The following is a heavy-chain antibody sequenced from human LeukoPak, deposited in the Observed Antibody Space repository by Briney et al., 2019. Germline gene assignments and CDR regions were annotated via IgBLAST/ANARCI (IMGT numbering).Heavy chain of an antibody. CDR2: ITNKSFI. V-gene: IGHV3-21*01. Sequence: GGSLRLSCAAHGFPFSSYVMNWVRQAPGKGLECVSSITNKSFIYCAVSVKGRFTISRDNAKNSLYLQMNSLRAEDTAVYYCTRDRGFCTGATCHPNDYWGQGTLVTVSS. D-gene: IGHD2-8*02. CDR1: GFPFSSYV. J-gene: IGHJ4*02. CDR3: TRDRGFCTGATCHPNDY.